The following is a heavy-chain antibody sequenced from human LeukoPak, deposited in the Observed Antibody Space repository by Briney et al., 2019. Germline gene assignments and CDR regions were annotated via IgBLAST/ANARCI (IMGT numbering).Heavy chain of an antibody. CDR3: ARRDSGGWYTFGEY. Sequence: GESLKISCKGSGYNFANYWIGWVRQMPGKGLEWMGMIFPGDFEVRYSASFQGQVTISADRSISTAHLQWRSLKASDSATYYCARRDSGGWYTFGEYWGQGSLVIVSS. J-gene: IGHJ4*02. CDR1: GYNFANYW. V-gene: IGHV5-51*01. CDR2: IFPGDFEV. D-gene: IGHD6-19*01.